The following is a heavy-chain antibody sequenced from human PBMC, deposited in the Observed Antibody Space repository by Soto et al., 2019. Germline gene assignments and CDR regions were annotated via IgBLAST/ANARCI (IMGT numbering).Heavy chain of an antibody. CDR2: IYYSGST. V-gene: IGHV4-59*01. CDR3: ARGVGATYFDY. D-gene: IGHD1-26*01. Sequence: TSATLAITGSISGVSISTYYLILIRQPPGKGLEWIGYIYYSGSTNYNPSLKSRVTILVDTSKNQFSLKLSSVTAADTAVYYCARGVGATYFDYWGQGSLVTVSS. J-gene: IGHJ4*02. CDR1: GVSISTYY.